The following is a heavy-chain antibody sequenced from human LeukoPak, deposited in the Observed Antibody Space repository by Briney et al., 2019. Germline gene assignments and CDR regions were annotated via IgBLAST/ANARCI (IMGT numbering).Heavy chain of an antibody. CDR2: INPIFGTA. Sequence: PSVKVSCKASGGTFSSYAISWVRQAPGRGREWMGGINPIFGTANHAQKCQGRVTITADESTRPAYMELSSLTSEDTAVYYCARAYCGVDCYHYFDYWGHGTLVTVSS. J-gene: IGHJ4*01. CDR1: GGTFSSYA. CDR3: ARAYCGVDCYHYFDY. D-gene: IGHD2-21*02. V-gene: IGHV1-69*13.